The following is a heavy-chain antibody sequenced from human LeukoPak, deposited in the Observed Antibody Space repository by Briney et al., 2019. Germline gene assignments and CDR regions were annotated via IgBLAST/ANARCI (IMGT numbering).Heavy chain of an antibody. CDR3: ARDRPTGASRVFVVQ. CDR2: MSSGSRYI. CDR1: GFTFSNYA. J-gene: IGHJ4*02. V-gene: IGHV3-21*06. D-gene: IGHD3-3*01. Sequence: GGSLRLSCTASGFTFSNYAMTSVRQAPGKGLEWISSMSSGSRYIYYADSVRGRFTISRDNAKNSLYLLMNNLRAEDTAIYYCARDRPTGASRVFVVQWGQGTPVTVS.